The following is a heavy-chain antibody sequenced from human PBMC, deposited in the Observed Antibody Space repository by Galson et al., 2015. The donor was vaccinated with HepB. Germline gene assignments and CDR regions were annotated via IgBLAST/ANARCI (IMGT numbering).Heavy chain of an antibody. CDR2: YHAEDGET. CDR1: GYTLTELS. Sequence: SVKVSCKVSGYTLTELSMYWMRQAPGQGLEWMGDYHAEDGETVYPQNFQGRVTMTEDSSTDTAYMELSSLTSEDTAVYYCAADRLHSGGLHYWGQGTLLIVSS. V-gene: IGHV1-24*01. CDR3: AADRLHSGGLHY. J-gene: IGHJ4*02. D-gene: IGHD1-26*01.